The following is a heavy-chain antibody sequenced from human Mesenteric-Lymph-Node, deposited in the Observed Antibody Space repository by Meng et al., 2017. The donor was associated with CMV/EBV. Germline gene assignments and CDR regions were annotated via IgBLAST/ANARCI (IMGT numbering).Heavy chain of an antibody. D-gene: IGHD6-19*01. CDR1: GFTFSSYS. CDR2: ISGSGDT. V-gene: IGHV3-23*01. Sequence: GESLKISCAASGFTFSSYSMNWVRQAPGKGLEWVSSISGSGDTYYADSVKGRFTISRDTSKNTLYLQMNSLRAEDTAAYHCAKCLGYSSGSYLFDPWGQGTLVTVSS. CDR3: AKCLGYSSGSYLFDP. J-gene: IGHJ5*02.